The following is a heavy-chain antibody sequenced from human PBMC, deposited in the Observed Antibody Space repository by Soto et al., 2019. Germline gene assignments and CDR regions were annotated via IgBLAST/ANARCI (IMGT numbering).Heavy chain of an antibody. J-gene: IGHJ4*02. CDR3: ARFGFTYYYDY. CDR2: ISSNGGST. D-gene: IGHD3-10*01. V-gene: IGHV3-64*01. Sequence: GGSLRLSCAASGFTFSSYAMHWVRQAPGKGLEYVSAISSNGGSTYYANSVKGRFTISRDNSKNTLYLQMGSLRAEDMAVYYCARFGFTYYYDYWGQGTLVTSPQ. CDR1: GFTFSSYA.